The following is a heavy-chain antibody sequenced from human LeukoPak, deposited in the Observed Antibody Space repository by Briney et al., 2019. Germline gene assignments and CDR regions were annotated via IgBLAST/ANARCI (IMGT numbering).Heavy chain of an antibody. CDR3: ARSTGWLNGH. V-gene: IGHV6-1*01. Sequence: PSQTLSLTCAIFGDSVSSTSAAWNWIRQSPSRGFEWLGRTYYRSKWYNDYAVSVKSRITINPDTSKNQFSLQLNSVTPEDSAVYYCARSTGWLNGHWGQGTLVTVSS. D-gene: IGHD2-8*02. J-gene: IGHJ4*02. CDR1: GDSVSSTSAA. CDR2: TYYRSKWYN.